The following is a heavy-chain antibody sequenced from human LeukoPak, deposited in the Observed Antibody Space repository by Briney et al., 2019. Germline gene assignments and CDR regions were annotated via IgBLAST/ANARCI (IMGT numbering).Heavy chain of an antibody. CDR2: IYSGGST. CDR3: ANGPLVPPLYCSSTSCYKGSLDY. D-gene: IGHD2-2*02. J-gene: IGHJ4*02. Sequence: GGSLRLSCAASGFTVSSNYMSWVRQAPGKGLEWVSVIYSGGSTYYADSVKGRFTISRDNSKNTLYLQMNSLRAEDTAVYYCANGPLVPPLYCSSTSCYKGSLDYWGQGTLVTVSS. CDR1: GFTVSSNY. V-gene: IGHV3-53*05.